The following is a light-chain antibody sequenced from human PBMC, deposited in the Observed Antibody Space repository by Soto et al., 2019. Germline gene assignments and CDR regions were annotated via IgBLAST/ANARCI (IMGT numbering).Light chain of an antibody. CDR2: DVS. CDR3: CSYNTSSTVL. CDR1: SSVVGGYNY. J-gene: IGLJ2*01. Sequence: QSVVTQPASVSGSPGQSITISCTGTSSVVGGYNYVSWYQQHPGKATKLMIYDVSNRPSGVSNRFSGSKSGNTASLTISGLQAEDEADYYCCSYNTSSTVLFGGGTKVTVL. V-gene: IGLV2-14*03.